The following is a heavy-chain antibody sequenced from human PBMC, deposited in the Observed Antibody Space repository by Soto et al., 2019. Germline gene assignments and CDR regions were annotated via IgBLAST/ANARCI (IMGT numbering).Heavy chain of an antibody. D-gene: IGHD3-16*01. CDR2: ISYSGST. J-gene: IGHJ4*02. V-gene: IGHV4-59*11. CDR1: GGSMSSQY. Sequence: SESLSLTCTVSGGSMSSQYWTWLRQPPGKGLEWIGYISYSGSTYYNPSLKSRVTISADTSRNQFSLKLSSVIAADTAVYYCARADPDASVGYWGQGTLVTVSS. CDR3: ARADPDASVGY.